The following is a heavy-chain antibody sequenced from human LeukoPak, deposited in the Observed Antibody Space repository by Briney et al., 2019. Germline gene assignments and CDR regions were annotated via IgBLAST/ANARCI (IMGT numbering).Heavy chain of an antibody. CDR1: GGSISSSSYY. D-gene: IGHD3-10*01. CDR3: ASQMVRGAFDY. CDR2: IYYSGST. J-gene: IGHJ4*02. V-gene: IGHV4-39*01. Sequence: SETLCLTCTVSGGSISSSSYYWGWIRQPPGKGLEWIGSIYYSGSTYYNPSLKSRVTISVDTSKNQFSLKLSSVTAADTAVYYCASQMVRGAFDYWGQGTLVTVSS.